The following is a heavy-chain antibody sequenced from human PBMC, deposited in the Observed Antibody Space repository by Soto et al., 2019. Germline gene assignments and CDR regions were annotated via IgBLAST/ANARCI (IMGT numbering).Heavy chain of an antibody. D-gene: IGHD2-21*02. V-gene: IGHV3-66*01. CDR2: IYSGGST. J-gene: IGHJ3*02. Sequence: GGSLRLSCAASGFTFSSYAMSWVRQAPGKGLEWVSAIYSGGSTYYADSVKGRFTISRDNSKNTLYLQMNSLRAEDTAVYYCARVCGGDCYDAFDIWGQGTMVTVSS. CDR1: GFTFSSYA. CDR3: ARVCGGDCYDAFDI.